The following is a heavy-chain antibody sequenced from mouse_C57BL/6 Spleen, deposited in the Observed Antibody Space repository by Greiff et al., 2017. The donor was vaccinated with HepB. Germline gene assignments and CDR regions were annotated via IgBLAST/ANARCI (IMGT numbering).Heavy chain of an antibody. CDR2: ISYDGSN. V-gene: IGHV3-6*01. D-gene: IGHD1-1*01. CDR1: GYSITSGYY. Sequence: ESGPGLVKPSQSLSLTCSVTGYSITSGYYWNWIRQVPGNKLEWMGYISYDGSNNYNPSLKNRISITRDTSKNQFFLQLNSVTTEDTATYYCAREGIITTVVAPFAYWGQGTLVTVSA. J-gene: IGHJ3*01. CDR3: AREGIITTVVAPFAY.